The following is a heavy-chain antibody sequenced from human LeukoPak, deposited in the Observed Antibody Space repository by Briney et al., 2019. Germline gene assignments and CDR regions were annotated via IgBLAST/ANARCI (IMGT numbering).Heavy chain of an antibody. CDR1: GFTFSSST. J-gene: IGHJ5*02. Sequence: PGGSLRLSCVTSGFTFSSSTMNWVRQAPGKGLEWVSSISGTSTYIYHADSLKGRSTISRDNAKNSLYLQMSSLRAEDTALYYCARGENWFDPWGQGTLVTVSS. V-gene: IGHV3-21*01. CDR3: ARGENWFDP. CDR2: ISGTSTYI.